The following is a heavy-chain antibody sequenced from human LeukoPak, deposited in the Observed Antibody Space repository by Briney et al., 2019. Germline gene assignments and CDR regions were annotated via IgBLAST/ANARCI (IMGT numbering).Heavy chain of an antibody. CDR2: INPNSGGT. J-gene: IGHJ4*02. CDR1: GYTFTGYY. V-gene: IGHV1-2*06. D-gene: IGHD1-26*01. Sequence: ASVKVSCKASGYTFTGYYVHWVRQAPGQGLEWMGRINPNSGGTNYAQKFQGRVTMTRDTSISTAYMELSRLRSDDTAVYYCARVGATRYYFDYWGQGTLVTVSS. CDR3: ARVGATRYYFDY.